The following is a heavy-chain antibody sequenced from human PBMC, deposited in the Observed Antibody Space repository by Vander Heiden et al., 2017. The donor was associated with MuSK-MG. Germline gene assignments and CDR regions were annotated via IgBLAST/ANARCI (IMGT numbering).Heavy chain of an antibody. CDR2: INHSGST. V-gene: IGHV4-34*01. CDR1: GGSFSGYY. D-gene: IGHD6-13*01. J-gene: IGHJ4*02. CDR3: ARDPARAAAGTRGVN. Sequence: QVQLQQWGAGLLKPSETLSLTCAVYGGSFSGYYWSWIRQPPGKGLEWIGEINHSGSTKYNPSRKSRVTISVDTSKNQVSMKLSSVTAADTAVYYCARDPARAAAGTRGVNWGQGTLVTVSS.